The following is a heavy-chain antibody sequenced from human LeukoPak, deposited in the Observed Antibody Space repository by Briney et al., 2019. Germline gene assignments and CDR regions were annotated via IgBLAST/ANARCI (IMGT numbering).Heavy chain of an antibody. CDR3: ARAKSRLRYFARPYYYYYMDV. CDR1: GYTFTSYG. D-gene: IGHD3-9*01. V-gene: IGHV1-18*01. CDR2: ISAYNGNT. Sequence: GASVKVSCKASGYTFTSYGISWVRQAPGQGLEWMGWISAYNGNTNYAQKLQGRVTMTTDTSTSTAYMELSSLRSEDTAVYYCARAKSRLRYFARPYYYYYMDVWGKGTTVTISS. J-gene: IGHJ6*03.